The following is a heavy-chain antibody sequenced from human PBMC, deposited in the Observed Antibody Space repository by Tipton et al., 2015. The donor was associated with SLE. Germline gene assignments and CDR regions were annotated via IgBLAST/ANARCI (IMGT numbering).Heavy chain of an antibody. CDR1: GFTFSSYS. CDR2: ISWNSGSI. Sequence: SLRLSCAASGFTFSSYSMNWVRQAPGKGLEWISGISWNSGSIGYADSVKGRFTISRDNAKNSLYLQMNSLRSEDTALYYCAKDGGDYGDSGAYWGQGTLVTVSS. J-gene: IGHJ4*02. D-gene: IGHD4-17*01. CDR3: AKDGGDYGDSGAY. V-gene: IGHV3-9*01.